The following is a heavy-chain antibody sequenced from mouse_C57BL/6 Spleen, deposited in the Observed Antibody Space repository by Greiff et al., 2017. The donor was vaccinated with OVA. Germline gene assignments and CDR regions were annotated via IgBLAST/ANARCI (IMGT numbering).Heavy chain of an antibody. V-gene: IGHV3-5*01. J-gene: IGHJ4*01. CDR1: GISITTGNYR. Sequence: DVQLQESGPGLVKPSQTVFLTCTVTGISITTGNYRWSWIRQFPGHKLEWIGYINYSGTITYNPSLTSRTTITRDTPKNQFFLEMNSLTAEDTATYYCARDGGNYAMDDWGQGTSVTVSS. CDR3: ARDGGNYAMDD. CDR2: INYSGTI.